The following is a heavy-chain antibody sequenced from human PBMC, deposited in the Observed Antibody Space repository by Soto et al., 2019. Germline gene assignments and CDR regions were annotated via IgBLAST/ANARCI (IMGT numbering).Heavy chain of an antibody. D-gene: IGHD2-2*01. CDR3: ARIVVVPADENYYYYGMDV. CDR2: IDPSDSYT. Sequence: PGESLKISCKGSGYSFTSYWISWVRQMPGKGLEWMGRIDPSDSYTNYSPSFQGHVTISADKSISTAYLQWSSLKASDTAMYYCARIVVVPADENYYYYGMDVWGQGTTVTVSS. V-gene: IGHV5-10-1*01. J-gene: IGHJ6*01. CDR1: GYSFTSYW.